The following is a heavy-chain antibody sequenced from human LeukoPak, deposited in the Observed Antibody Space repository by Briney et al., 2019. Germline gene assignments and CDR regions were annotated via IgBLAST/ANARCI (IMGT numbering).Heavy chain of an antibody. V-gene: IGHV1-69*06. CDR2: IIPIFGTA. CDR3: ARGDGDLYYFDY. J-gene: IGHJ4*02. D-gene: IGHD4-17*01. Sequence: SVKVSCKASGGTFSSYAISWVRQAPGQGLEWMGGIIPIFGTANYAQKFQGRVTITADKSTCTAYMELSSLRSEDTAVYYCARGDGDLYYFDYWGQGTLVTVSS. CDR1: GGTFSSYA.